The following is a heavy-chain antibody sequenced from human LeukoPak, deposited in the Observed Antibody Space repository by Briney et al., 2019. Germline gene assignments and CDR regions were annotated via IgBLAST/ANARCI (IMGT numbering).Heavy chain of an antibody. Sequence: SETLSLTCTVSGGSISSSSYYWGWSRQPPGKGLEWIGSVYYSGSTYYNPSLKSRVTISVDTSKNQFSLKLSSVTAADTAVYYCARCLLPYFDYWGQGTLVTVSS. D-gene: IGHD5/OR15-5a*01. V-gene: IGHV4-39*01. J-gene: IGHJ4*02. CDR1: GGSISSSSYY. CDR2: VYYSGST. CDR3: ARCLLPYFDY.